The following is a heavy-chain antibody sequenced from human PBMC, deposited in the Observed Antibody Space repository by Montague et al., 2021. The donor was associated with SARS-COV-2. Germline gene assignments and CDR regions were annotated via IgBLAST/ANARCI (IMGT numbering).Heavy chain of an antibody. CDR3: ARSPYRTTYLNGMDV. V-gene: IGHV4-61*09. Sequence: TLSLTCTVSGDSISSGDYHRSWVRRPAGKGLEWIGYIYTLGSTSYNPSLKSRVTISMDTSKNQLSLKLSSVTAADTAVYFCARSPYRTTYLNGMDVWGQGTTVTVSS. CDR2: IYTLGST. J-gene: IGHJ6*02. CDR1: GDSISSGDYH. D-gene: IGHD1-14*01.